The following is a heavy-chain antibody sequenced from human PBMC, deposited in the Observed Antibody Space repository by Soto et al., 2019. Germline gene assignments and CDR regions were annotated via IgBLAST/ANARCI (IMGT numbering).Heavy chain of an antibody. V-gene: IGHV4-34*01. J-gene: IGHJ4*02. D-gene: IGHD4-17*01. Sequence: QVQLQQWGAGLLKPSETLSLTCAVYGGSFSGYYWSWIRQPPGKGLEWIGEINHSGSTNYNPSLKSRVTISVDTSKNQFSLKLSSVTAADTAVYYCASLTTPIYWGQGTLVTVSS. CDR3: ASLTTPIY. CDR1: GGSFSGYY. CDR2: INHSGST.